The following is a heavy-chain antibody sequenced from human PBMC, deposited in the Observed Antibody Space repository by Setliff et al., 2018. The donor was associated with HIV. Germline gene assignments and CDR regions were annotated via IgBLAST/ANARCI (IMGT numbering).Heavy chain of an antibody. CDR2: SYHTGST. CDR3: ARHVTGAAYWNFFDY. V-gene: IGHV4-38-2*01. Sequence: PSETLSLTCAVFGYSISSGNYWGWIRQPPGKGLEWIGSSYHTGSTYYNPSLKSRVTMSVDTSKSQFSLKVSSVTAADTAVYYCARHVTGAAYWNFFDYWGQGTLVTV. D-gene: IGHD1-26*01. CDR1: GYSISSGNY. J-gene: IGHJ4*02.